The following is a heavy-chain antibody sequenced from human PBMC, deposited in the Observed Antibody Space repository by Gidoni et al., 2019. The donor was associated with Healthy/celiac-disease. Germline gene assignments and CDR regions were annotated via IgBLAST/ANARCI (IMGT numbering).Heavy chain of an antibody. CDR2: ISYDGSNK. D-gene: IGHD6-19*01. Sequence: QVQLVESGGGVVQPGRSLRLSCEASGFTFSSYAMHWVRQAPGKGLEWVAVISYDGSNKYYADSVKGRFTISRDNSKNTLYLQMNSLRAEDTAVYYCARDGYSSGWLAFDIWGQGTMVTVSS. CDR3: ARDGYSSGWLAFDI. CDR1: GFTFSSYA. V-gene: IGHV3-30-3*01. J-gene: IGHJ3*02.